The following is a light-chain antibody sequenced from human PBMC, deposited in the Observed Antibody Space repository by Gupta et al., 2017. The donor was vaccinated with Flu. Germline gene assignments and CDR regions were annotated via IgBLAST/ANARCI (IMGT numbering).Light chain of an antibody. J-gene: IGLJ1*01. Sequence: QSALTQLASVSGSPGHPITISCTGTSSDVGNSDYVSWYQQDPGKAPKLLIYDVSNRPSGVSSRFSGSKSGNTASLTISGLQAEDETEYYCSSYTSTTTFYVFGTGTKVTVL. V-gene: IGLV2-14*01. CDR2: DVS. CDR3: SSYTSTTTFYV. CDR1: SSDVGNSDY.